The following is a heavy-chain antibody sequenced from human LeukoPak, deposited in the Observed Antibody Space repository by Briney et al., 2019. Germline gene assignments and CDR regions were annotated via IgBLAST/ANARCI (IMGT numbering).Heavy chain of an antibody. CDR3: AKDPTVDAFDI. V-gene: IGHV3-43*02. CDR2: ISGDGGST. Sequence: GGSLRLSCAASGFTFDDYAMHWVRQAPGKGLEWVSLISGDGGSTYYADSVKGRFTISRDNSKNSLYLQMNSLRAEDTAVYYCAKDPTVDAFDIWGQGTMVTVSS. CDR1: GFTFDDYA. J-gene: IGHJ3*02.